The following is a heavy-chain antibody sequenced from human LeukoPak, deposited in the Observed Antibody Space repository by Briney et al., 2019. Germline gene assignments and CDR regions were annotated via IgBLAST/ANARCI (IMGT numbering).Heavy chain of an antibody. CDR3: AKGTMIVVAFGF. D-gene: IGHD3-22*01. V-gene: IGHV3-23*01. J-gene: IGHJ4*02. CDR1: GFXFSSCA. Sequence: GGSLRLSCAASGFXFSSCAISWVRQAPGKGLEWVSAISGSGGSTYYADSVKGRSTISRDNSKNTLYLQMNSLRAEDTAVYYCAKGTMIVVAFGFWGQGTLVTVSS. CDR2: ISGSGGST.